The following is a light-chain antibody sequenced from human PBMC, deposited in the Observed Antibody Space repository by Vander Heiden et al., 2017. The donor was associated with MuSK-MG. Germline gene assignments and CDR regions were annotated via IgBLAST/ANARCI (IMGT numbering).Light chain of an antibody. CDR3: QQSYSTPWT. Sequence: DIQMTQSPSSLSASVGDRVTITCRASRSISSYLNWYQQKPGKAPKLLIYAASSLQSGVPSRFSGSGSGTDFTLTISRLQPEDFATYYCQQSYSTPWTFGQGTKVEIK. J-gene: IGKJ1*01. CDR2: AAS. CDR1: RSISSY. V-gene: IGKV1-39*01.